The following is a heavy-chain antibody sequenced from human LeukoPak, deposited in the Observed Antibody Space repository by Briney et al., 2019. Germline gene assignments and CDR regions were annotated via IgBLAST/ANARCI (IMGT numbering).Heavy chain of an antibody. CDR3: ARIVVVPAATRSFDP. CDR1: GGSISSGGYY. D-gene: IGHD2-2*01. Sequence: SQTLSLTCTVSGGSISSGGYYWSWIRQHPGKGLEWIGYIYYSGSTYYNPSLKSRVTMSVDTSKNQFSLKLSSVTAADTAVYYCARIVVVPAATRSFDPWGQGTLVTVSS. V-gene: IGHV4-31*03. J-gene: IGHJ5*02. CDR2: IYYSGST.